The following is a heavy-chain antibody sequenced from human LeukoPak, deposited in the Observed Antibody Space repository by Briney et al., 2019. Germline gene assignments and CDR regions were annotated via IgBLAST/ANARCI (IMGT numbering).Heavy chain of an antibody. Sequence: PGGSLRLSCAASGFTFSSYWMHWVRQAPGKGLVWASRINSDGSSTSYADSVKGRFTISRDNAKNTLYLQMNSLRAEDTAVYYCARDDDSRYYYYYMDVWGKGTRSPSP. J-gene: IGHJ6*03. D-gene: IGHD2-21*02. V-gene: IGHV3-74*01. CDR2: INSDGSST. CDR3: ARDDDSRYYYYYMDV. CDR1: GFTFSSYW.